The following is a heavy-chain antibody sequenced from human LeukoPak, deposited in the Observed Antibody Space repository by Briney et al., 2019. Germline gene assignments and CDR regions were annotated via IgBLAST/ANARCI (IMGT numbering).Heavy chain of an antibody. J-gene: IGHJ4*02. CDR2: IYYSWGM. Sequence: SETLSLTCDVSGSSITSYYFWGWIRQPPGKGLEWIATIYYSWGMYFNPSLKSRVTISLDASKNQYSLKMTSLTAADTAIYYCARNVTAGFFDYWGQGILVTVSS. CDR3: ARNVTAGFFDY. CDR1: GSSITSYYF. V-gene: IGHV4-38-2*01. D-gene: IGHD1-1*01.